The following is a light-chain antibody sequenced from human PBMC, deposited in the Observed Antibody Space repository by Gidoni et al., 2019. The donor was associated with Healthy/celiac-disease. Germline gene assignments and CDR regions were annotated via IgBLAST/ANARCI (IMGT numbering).Light chain of an antibody. J-gene: IGKJ4*01. CDR1: QSVSSY. V-gene: IGKV3-11*01. Sequence: IVLTPSPSTLSLSPGERATLSCRASQSVSSYLAWYQKKPGQAPRLLIYDASNRATGIPARFSGSGSGTDFTLTISSLEPEDFAVYYCQQRSNWPLTFGGGTKVEIK. CDR3: QQRSNWPLT. CDR2: DAS.